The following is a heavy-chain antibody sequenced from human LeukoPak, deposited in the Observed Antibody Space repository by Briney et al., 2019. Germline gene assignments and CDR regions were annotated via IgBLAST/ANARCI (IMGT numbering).Heavy chain of an antibody. J-gene: IGHJ4*02. Sequence: GGSLRLSCAASGFTVSSNYMSWVRQAPGKGLEWVSVIYSGGSTYYADSVKGRFTISRDNSKNTLYLQMNSLRAEDTAVYYCARTAEYYYGSGSSRYFDYWGQGTLVTVSS. CDR1: GFTVSSNY. V-gene: IGHV3-53*01. D-gene: IGHD3-10*01. CDR3: ARTAEYYYGSGSSRYFDY. CDR2: IYSGGST.